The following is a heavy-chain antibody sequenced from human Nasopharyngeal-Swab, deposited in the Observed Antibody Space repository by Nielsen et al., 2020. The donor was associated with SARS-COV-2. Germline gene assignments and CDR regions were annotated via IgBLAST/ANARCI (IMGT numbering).Heavy chain of an antibody. CDR1: GYTSTSYG. J-gene: IGHJ4*02. V-gene: IGHV1-18*01. Sequence: ASVQVPCKASGYTSTSYGISWVRQAPRQGLEWMGWISAYNGNTNYAQKLQGRVTMTTDTSTSTAYMELRSLRSDDTAVYYCARVAAAYFFDYWGQGTLVTVSS. CDR2: ISAYNGNT. D-gene: IGHD6-13*01. CDR3: ARVAAAYFFDY.